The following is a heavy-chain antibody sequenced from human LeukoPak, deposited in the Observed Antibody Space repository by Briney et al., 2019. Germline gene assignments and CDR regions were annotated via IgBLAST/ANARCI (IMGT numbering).Heavy chain of an antibody. V-gene: IGHV4-59*01. J-gene: IGHJ4*02. CDR1: GDSISGFY. Sequence: SETLSLTCTVSGDSISGFYWSWIRQPPGKGLEWIAYIHSSGSTNCNPSLKSRVTISVDTSKNQFSLKLTSVTAADTAVYYCARVGSEAVAGTGQYYFDYWGQGTLVTVSS. D-gene: IGHD6-19*01. CDR2: IHSSGST. CDR3: ARVGSEAVAGTGQYYFDY.